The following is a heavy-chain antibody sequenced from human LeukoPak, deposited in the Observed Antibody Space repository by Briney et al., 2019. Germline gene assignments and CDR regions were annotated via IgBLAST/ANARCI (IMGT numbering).Heavy chain of an antibody. V-gene: IGHV4-59*06. CDR3: AREGSLELRRGAFDI. D-gene: IGHD1-7*01. CDR1: GGSISSHY. CDR2: IYYSGST. J-gene: IGHJ3*02. Sequence: SETLSLTCTVSGGSISSHYWSWIRQPPGKGLEWIGYIYYSGSTYYNPSLKSRVTISVDTSKNQFSLKLSSVTAADTAVYYCAREGSLELRRGAFDIWGQGTMVTVSS.